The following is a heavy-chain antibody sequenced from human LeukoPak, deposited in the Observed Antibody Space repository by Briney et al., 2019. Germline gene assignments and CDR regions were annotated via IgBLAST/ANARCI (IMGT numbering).Heavy chain of an antibody. CDR2: ISYDGSNK. Sequence: GGSLRLSCAASGFTFSSYAMHWVRQAPGKGLEWVAVISYDGSNKYYADSVKGRFTISRDNSKNTLYLQMNSLRAEDTAVYYCAREDENYDAFDIWGQGTMVTVSS. CDR1: GFTFSSYA. D-gene: IGHD5-24*01. V-gene: IGHV3-30-3*01. CDR3: AREDENYDAFDI. J-gene: IGHJ3*02.